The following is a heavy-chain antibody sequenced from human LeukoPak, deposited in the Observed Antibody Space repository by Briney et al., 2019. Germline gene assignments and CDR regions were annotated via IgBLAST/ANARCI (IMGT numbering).Heavy chain of an antibody. Sequence: GRSLRLSCAASGFTFSTYSMHWVRQAPGKGLEWVAVISSDGSNKYYADSVKGRFTISRDNSKNTLYLQMNSLRAEDTAVYYCAKSPIVGIAAAGRPNYFDYWGQGTLVTVSS. D-gene: IGHD6-13*01. J-gene: IGHJ4*02. CDR3: AKSPIVGIAAAGRPNYFDY. V-gene: IGHV3-30-3*02. CDR2: ISSDGSNK. CDR1: GFTFSTYS.